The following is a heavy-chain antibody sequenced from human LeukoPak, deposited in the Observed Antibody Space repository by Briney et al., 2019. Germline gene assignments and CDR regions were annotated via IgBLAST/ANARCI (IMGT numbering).Heavy chain of an antibody. V-gene: IGHV4-39*07. D-gene: IGHD3-22*01. J-gene: IGHJ4*02. CDR3: ARGTRSGYYTELFDY. Sequence: PSETLSLTCTVSGGSISSSSYYWGWIRQPPGKGLEWIGSIYYSGSTYYNPSLKSRVTISVDTSKNQFSLKLSSVTAADTAVYYCARGTRSGYYTELFDYWGQGTLVTVSS. CDR2: IYYSGST. CDR1: GGSISSSSYY.